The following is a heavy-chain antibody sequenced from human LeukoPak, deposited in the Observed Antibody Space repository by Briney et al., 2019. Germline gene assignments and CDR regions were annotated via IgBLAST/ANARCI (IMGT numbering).Heavy chain of an antibody. CDR2: IYYSGST. CDR3: ASQGSYSGSYSNWYFDL. V-gene: IGHV4-59*08. D-gene: IGHD1-26*01. Sequence: SETLSLSCTVSGGSISSYYWSWIRQPPGKGLEWVGYIYYSGSTNYNSSPKSRVTIPVGESKNKFSLKLISMTAADTAVYYCASQGSYSGSYSNWYFDLWGRGNLVTVSS. J-gene: IGHJ2*01. CDR1: GGSISSYY.